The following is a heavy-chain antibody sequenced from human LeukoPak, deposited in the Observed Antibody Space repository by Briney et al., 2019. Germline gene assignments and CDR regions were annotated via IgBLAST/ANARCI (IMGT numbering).Heavy chain of an antibody. CDR2: IIPIFGTA. V-gene: IGHV1-69*13. CDR1: GGTFSSYA. J-gene: IGHJ6*02. CDR3: ARDVGYCSSTSCLYYYGMDV. D-gene: IGHD2-2*01. Sequence: GASVKVSCKASGGTFSSYAISWVRQAPGQGLEWMGGIIPIFGTASYAQKFQGRVTITADESTSTAYMELSSLRSEDTAVYYCARDVGYCSSTSCLYYYGMDVWGQGTTVTVSS.